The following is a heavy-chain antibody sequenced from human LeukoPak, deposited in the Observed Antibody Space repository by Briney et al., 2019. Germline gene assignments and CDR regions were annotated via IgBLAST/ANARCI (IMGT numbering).Heavy chain of an antibody. J-gene: IGHJ5*02. V-gene: IGHV1-46*01. CDR3: ARSGSGYYTQSGVHNWFDP. CDR1: GYTFTSYY. D-gene: IGHD3-22*01. CDR2: INPSGGST. Sequence: ASVKVSCKASGYTFTSYYMHWVRQAPGQGLEWMGIINPSGGSTSYAQKFQGRVTMTRDMSTSTVYMELSSLRSEDTAVYYCARSGSGYYTQSGVHNWFDPWGQGTLVTVSS.